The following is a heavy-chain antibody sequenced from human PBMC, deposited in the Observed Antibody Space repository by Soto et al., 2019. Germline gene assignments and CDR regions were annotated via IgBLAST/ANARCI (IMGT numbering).Heavy chain of an antibody. Sequence: QLQLQESGPGLVKPSETLSLTCTVSGGSISSSSYYWGWIRQPPGKGLEWIGSIYYSGSTYYNPSLKSRVTISVDTSKNQFSLKLSSVTAADTAVYYCARHIFNYDFWSGHGDWFDPWGQGTLVTVSS. CDR2: IYYSGST. CDR1: GGSISSSSYY. J-gene: IGHJ5*02. CDR3: ARHIFNYDFWSGHGDWFDP. V-gene: IGHV4-39*01. D-gene: IGHD3-3*01.